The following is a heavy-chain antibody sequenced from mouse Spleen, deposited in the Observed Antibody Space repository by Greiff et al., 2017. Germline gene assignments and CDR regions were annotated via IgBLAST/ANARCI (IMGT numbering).Heavy chain of an antibody. V-gene: IGHV1-85*01. CDR3: ARGPLNYSNYRYAMDY. D-gene: IGHD2-5*01. Sequence: VKLLESGPELVKPGASVKLSCKASGYTFTSYDINWVKQRPGQGLEWIGWIYPRDGSTKYNEKFKGKATLTVDTSSSTAYMELHSLTSEDSAVYFCARGPLNYSNYRYAMDYWGQGTSVTVSS. J-gene: IGHJ4*01. CDR1: GYTFTSYD. CDR2: IYPRDGST.